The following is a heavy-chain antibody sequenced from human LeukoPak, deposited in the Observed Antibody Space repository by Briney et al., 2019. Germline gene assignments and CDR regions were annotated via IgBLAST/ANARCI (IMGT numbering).Heavy chain of an antibody. J-gene: IGHJ4*02. CDR1: GGTFSSYA. V-gene: IGHV1-69*05. CDR3: ARDSKATKFIGY. CDR2: IIPIFGTA. Sequence: AASVNVSCKASGGTFSSYAISWVRQAPGQGLEWMGGIIPIFGTANYAQKFQGRVTITTDESTSTAYMELISLRSEDTAVYYCARDSKATKFIGYWGQGTLVTVSS. D-gene: IGHD1-26*01.